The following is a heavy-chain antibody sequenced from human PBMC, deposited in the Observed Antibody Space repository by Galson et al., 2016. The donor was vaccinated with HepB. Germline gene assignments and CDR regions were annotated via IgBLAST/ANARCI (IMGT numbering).Heavy chain of an antibody. Sequence: SLRLSCAASGFTFSTYWMSWVRQAPGKGLEWVANIKPDGSDKYYVDSVKGRFTISRDNAKNSLSLQMSSLRAEDTAVYYCARGRDTDKWGQGILVTVSS. D-gene: IGHD5-24*01. CDR1: GFTFSTYW. CDR3: ARGRDTDK. V-gene: IGHV3-7*03. CDR2: IKPDGSDK. J-gene: IGHJ4*02.